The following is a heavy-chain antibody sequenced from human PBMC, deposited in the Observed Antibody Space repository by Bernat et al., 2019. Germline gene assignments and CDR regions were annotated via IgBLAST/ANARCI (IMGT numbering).Heavy chain of an antibody. CDR1: GGSISSGGYY. V-gene: IGHV4-31*03. J-gene: IGHJ6*02. CDR3: AREVDTAMADYYYYYGMDV. D-gene: IGHD5-18*01. Sequence: QVQLQESGPGLVKPSQTLSLTCTVSGGSISSGGYYWSWIRQHPGKGLEWIGYIYYSGSTYYNPSLKSRVTISVDTSKNQFSLKLSSVTAADTAVYYCAREVDTAMADYYYYYGMDVLGQGTTVTVSS. CDR2: IYYSGST.